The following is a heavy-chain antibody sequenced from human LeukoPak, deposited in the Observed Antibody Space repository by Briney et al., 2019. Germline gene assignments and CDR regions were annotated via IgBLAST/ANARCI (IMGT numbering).Heavy chain of an antibody. CDR2: MNPNSGNT. D-gene: IGHD6-6*01. Sequence: ASVKVSCKASGYTFTSYYMHWVRQAPGQGLEWMGWMNPNSGNTGYAQKFQGRVTMTRNTSISTAYMELSSLRSEDTAVYYCARGIAARAKGNWFDPWGQGTLVTVSS. J-gene: IGHJ5*02. CDR3: ARGIAARAKGNWFDP. V-gene: IGHV1-8*02. CDR1: GYTFTSYY.